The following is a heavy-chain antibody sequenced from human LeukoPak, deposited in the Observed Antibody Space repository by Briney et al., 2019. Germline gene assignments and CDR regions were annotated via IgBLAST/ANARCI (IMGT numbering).Heavy chain of an antibody. V-gene: IGHV4-59*08. CDR2: IYYSGST. Sequence: SETLSLTCTVSGGSISSYYWSWIRQPPGKGLEWIGYIYYSGSTNYNPSLKSRVTISVDTSKNQFSLKLSSVTAADTAVYYCARLRKTYYYGSGSGLTAFDIWGQGTMVTVSS. D-gene: IGHD3-10*01. CDR1: GGSISSYY. J-gene: IGHJ3*02. CDR3: ARLRKTYYYGSGSGLTAFDI.